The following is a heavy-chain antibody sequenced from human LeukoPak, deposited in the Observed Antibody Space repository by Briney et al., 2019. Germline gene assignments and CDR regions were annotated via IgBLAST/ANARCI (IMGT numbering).Heavy chain of an antibody. CDR3: AKGSGYYQYYFDY. CDR2: ISGSGGST. CDR1: GFTFSSYA. J-gene: IGHJ4*02. Sequence: GGSLRLSCAASGFTFSSYAMSWVRQAPGKGLEWVSAISGSGGSTYYADSVKGRFTVSRDNFKNTLYLQMNSLRAEDTAIYYCAKGSGYYQYYFDYWGQGTLVTVSS. V-gene: IGHV3-23*01. D-gene: IGHD3-22*01.